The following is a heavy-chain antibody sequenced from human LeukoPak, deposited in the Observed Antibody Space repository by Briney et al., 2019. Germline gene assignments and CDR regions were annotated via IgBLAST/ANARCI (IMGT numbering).Heavy chain of an antibody. D-gene: IGHD3-22*01. CDR1: GASFNSDDQY. V-gene: IGHV4-31*03. J-gene: IGHJ4*02. CDR2: IHPSGML. Sequence: SQTLSLTCTVSGASFNSDDQYWNWIRQSPGKGLEWIGSIHPSGMLYNNPSLESRVTMSRDTSKNQFSLNLNSATAADTAVYFCSRGLDSRKVGYWGQGILVTVSS. CDR3: SRGLDSRKVGY.